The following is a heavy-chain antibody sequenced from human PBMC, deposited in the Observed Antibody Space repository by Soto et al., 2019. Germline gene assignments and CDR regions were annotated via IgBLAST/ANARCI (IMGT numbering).Heavy chain of an antibody. CDR1: GFTFSSYS. Sequence: GGSLRLSCAASGFTFSSYSMNWVRQAPGKGLEWVSSISSSNSYIYYADSVKGRFTISRDNAKNSLYLQMNSLRAEDTAVYYCARDIFRIAAAGTHPGYWGQGTLVTVSS. J-gene: IGHJ4*02. CDR2: ISSSNSYI. CDR3: ARDIFRIAAAGTHPGY. V-gene: IGHV3-21*01. D-gene: IGHD6-13*01.